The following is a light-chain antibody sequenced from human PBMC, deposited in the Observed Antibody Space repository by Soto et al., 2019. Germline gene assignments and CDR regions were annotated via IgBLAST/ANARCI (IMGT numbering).Light chain of an antibody. V-gene: IGKV3-20*01. CDR2: GAS. CDR1: QSVASSY. J-gene: IGKJ2*01. CDR3: HQFGESPLT. Sequence: EIVLTQSPGTLSLSPGETATLSCRASQSVASSYLACYQQKPGQAPRLLIYGASKRATGIPDRFSGSGSGTDFTLTISRLEPEDFAVFYCHQFGESPLTFGQGTKLEIK.